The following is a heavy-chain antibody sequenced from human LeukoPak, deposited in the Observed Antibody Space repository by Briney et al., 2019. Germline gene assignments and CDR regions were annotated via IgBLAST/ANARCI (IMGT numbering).Heavy chain of an antibody. Sequence: GGSLRLSCAASGFTSSSYAMSWVRQAPGKGLEWVSGISGSDGSTNYADSVKGRFTISRENSKNTLYLQMNSLRAEDTAVYYCARPPLYGSGSPDNWFDPWGQGTLVTVSS. V-gene: IGHV3-23*01. CDR2: ISGSDGST. J-gene: IGHJ5*02. CDR1: GFTSSSYA. CDR3: ARPPLYGSGSPDNWFDP. D-gene: IGHD3-10*01.